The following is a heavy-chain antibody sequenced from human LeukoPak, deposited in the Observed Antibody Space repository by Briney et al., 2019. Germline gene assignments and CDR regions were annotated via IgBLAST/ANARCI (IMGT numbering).Heavy chain of an antibody. Sequence: PSETLSLTCAVYGGSFSGYYWSWIRQPPGKGLEWIGEINHSGSTNYNPSLKSRVTVSVDTSKNQFFLKLNSVTAADTAVYYCATYRFRGDTHYSDYWGQGILVTVSS. CDR3: ATYRFRGDTHYSDY. V-gene: IGHV4-34*01. CDR2: INHSGST. J-gene: IGHJ4*02. D-gene: IGHD3-10*01. CDR1: GGSFSGYY.